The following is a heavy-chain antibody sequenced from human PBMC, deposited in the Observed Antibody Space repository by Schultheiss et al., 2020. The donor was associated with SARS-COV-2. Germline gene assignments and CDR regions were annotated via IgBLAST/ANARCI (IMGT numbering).Heavy chain of an antibody. CDR1: GGAITSTNYY. Sequence: SETLSLTCSVSGGAITSTNYYWGWIRQPPGKGLEWIGSIYYTGITYYNPSLKSRVTISVDTSKNQFSLKLSSVTAADTAIYYCARPYDSSHMGGFDYWGQGTLLTVSS. CDR2: IYYTGIT. V-gene: IGHV4-39*01. J-gene: IGHJ4*02. D-gene: IGHD3-22*01. CDR3: ARPYDSSHMGGFDY.